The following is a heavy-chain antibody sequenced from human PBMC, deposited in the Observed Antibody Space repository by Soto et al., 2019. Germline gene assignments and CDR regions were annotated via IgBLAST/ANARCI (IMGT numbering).Heavy chain of an antibody. J-gene: IGHJ4*02. CDR3: ARASSGYSSYFDY. Sequence: EVQLVESGGGLVQPGGSLRLSCAGSGLTFSNYWIHWVRQAPGQGLAWVSRISRDGTSTTYADSVKGRFTISRDFAKNTVYLQMNSLRAEDTAVYYCARASSGYSSYFDYWGQGTLVTVSS. CDR2: ISRDGTST. CDR1: GLTFSNYW. V-gene: IGHV3-74*01. D-gene: IGHD5-12*01.